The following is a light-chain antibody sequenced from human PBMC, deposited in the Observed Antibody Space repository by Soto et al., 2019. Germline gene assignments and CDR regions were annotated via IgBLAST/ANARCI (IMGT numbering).Light chain of an antibody. CDR3: QQSNNWPPLT. V-gene: IGKV3-15*01. CDR2: GVS. J-gene: IGKJ4*02. CDR1: QSVAGT. Sequence: EIVMTQSPATLSLSPGETATLSCRASQSVAGTLALYQQKPGQPPRLLIYGVSTRATGVPARFSGSGSDTDFSLTISSLQIEDFALYYCQQSNNWPPLTFGGGTKVDIK.